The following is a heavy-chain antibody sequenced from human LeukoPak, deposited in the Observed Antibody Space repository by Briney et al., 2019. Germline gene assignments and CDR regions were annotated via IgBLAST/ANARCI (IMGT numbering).Heavy chain of an antibody. V-gene: IGHV3-30*18. Sequence: GGSLRLSCVASGFTFSSYGMHWVRQAPGKGLEWVTVISYDGSGDKYCADPVKGRFTISRDNSKNTVYLQMNSLRAEDTAVYYCAKAYDFWSGYPDYWGRGTLVTVSS. J-gene: IGHJ4*02. CDR1: GFTFSSYG. CDR3: AKAYDFWSGYPDY. D-gene: IGHD3-3*01. CDR2: ISYDGSGDK.